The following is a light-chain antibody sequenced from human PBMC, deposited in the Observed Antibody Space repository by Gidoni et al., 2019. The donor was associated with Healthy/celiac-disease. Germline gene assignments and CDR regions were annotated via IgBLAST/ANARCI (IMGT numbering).Light chain of an antibody. CDR2: DAS. CDR3: QQYDNRPVS. J-gene: IGKJ2*03. V-gene: IGKV1-33*01. Sequence: DIQMPQSPSSLSASVGDRVTITCQASQVISNYLTWYQQKTGKAPKLLIYDASNLETGVPSRFSGSGSGTDFTFTISSLQPENIATYYCQQYDNRPVSFGQGTKLEIK. CDR1: QVISNY.